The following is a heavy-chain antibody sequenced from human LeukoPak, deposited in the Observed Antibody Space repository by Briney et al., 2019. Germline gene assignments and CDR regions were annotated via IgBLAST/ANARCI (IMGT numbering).Heavy chain of an antibody. CDR3: LAGYYYYYMDV. CDR2: TNTHGTSA. J-gene: IGHJ6*03. V-gene: IGHV3-74*01. CDR1: GFTFNNYW. D-gene: IGHD6-13*01. Sequence: PGGSLRLSCAASGFTFNNYWMHWVRQAPGKGLVWVARTNTHGTSANYADSVKGRFIISRDNPNNTLYLQMNGLRDEDTGVYYALAGYYYYYMDVWGKGTTVTVSS.